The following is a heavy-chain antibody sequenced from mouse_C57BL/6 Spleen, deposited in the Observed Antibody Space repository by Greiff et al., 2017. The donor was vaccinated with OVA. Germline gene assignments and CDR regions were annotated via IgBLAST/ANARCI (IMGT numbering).Heavy chain of an antibody. CDR1: GYTFTSYW. V-gene: IGHV1-7*01. Sequence: QVQLKESGAELAKPGASVKLSCKASGYTFTSYWMHWVKQRPGQGLEWIGYINPSSGYTKYNQKFKDKATLTADKSSSTAYMQLSSLTHEDSAVYYCARGVLSYAMDYWGQGTSVTVSS. CDR3: ARGVLSYAMDY. J-gene: IGHJ4*01. CDR2: INPSSGYT.